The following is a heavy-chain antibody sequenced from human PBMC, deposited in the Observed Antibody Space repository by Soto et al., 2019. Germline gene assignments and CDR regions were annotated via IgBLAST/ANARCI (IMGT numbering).Heavy chain of an antibody. Sequence: EVQLLESAGGFVPPGGSVSLSCAASGFTFSSYAMRWVRQAPGKGLEWVSAISGSGANTYYADSVKGRFTISRDNSKNTLFLQLNSLRVEDTALYYCAKCAGSGWYPDYWGQGTLVTVSS. CDR3: AKCAGSGWYPDY. J-gene: IGHJ4*02. V-gene: IGHV3-23*01. CDR1: GFTFSSYA. D-gene: IGHD6-19*01. CDR2: ISGSGANT.